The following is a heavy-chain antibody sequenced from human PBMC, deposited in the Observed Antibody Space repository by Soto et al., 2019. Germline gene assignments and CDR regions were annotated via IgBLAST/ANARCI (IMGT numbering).Heavy chain of an antibody. J-gene: IGHJ4*02. Sequence: QVQLVQSGAEVKKPGSSVKVSCKASGGTFSSYTISWVRQAPGQGLEWMGRIIPILGIANYAQKFQGRVTFTADKSTSTAYMELRSLRSEDTAVYYCASRGYCSSTSCQEGYFDYWGQGTLVTVSS. V-gene: IGHV1-69*02. D-gene: IGHD2-2*01. CDR1: GGTFSSYT. CDR2: IIPILGIA. CDR3: ASRGYCSSTSCQEGYFDY.